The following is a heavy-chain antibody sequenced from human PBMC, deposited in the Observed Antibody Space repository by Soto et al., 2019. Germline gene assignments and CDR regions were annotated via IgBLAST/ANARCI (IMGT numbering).Heavy chain of an antibody. Sequence: PGGSLRLSCAPSGFSFSTYAMNWVRQAPGKGLERVAYIRSSGMNIYYAASVKGRFTISRDNAENSLYLQMHSLRDEDTALYFCASMDQLRNNNYFYCYLDVWGKRTTVTVSS. CDR2: IRSSGMNI. D-gene: IGHD2-2*01. CDR3: ASMDQLRNNNYFYCYLDV. CDR1: GFSFSTYA. J-gene: IGHJ6*03. V-gene: IGHV3-48*02.